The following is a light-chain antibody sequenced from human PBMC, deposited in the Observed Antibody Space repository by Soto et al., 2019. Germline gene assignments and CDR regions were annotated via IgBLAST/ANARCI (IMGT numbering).Light chain of an antibody. Sequence: EIVMTQSPGTLSVSPGERASLSCRASQSVSSNLAWYQQKPGQTPRLLIYATSTRATGIPARFSGSGSGTEFTLTISSLQSEDFAVYYCQHYNNWPLTFGGGTKVDI. J-gene: IGKJ4*01. V-gene: IGKV3-15*01. CDR1: QSVSSN. CDR3: QHYNNWPLT. CDR2: ATS.